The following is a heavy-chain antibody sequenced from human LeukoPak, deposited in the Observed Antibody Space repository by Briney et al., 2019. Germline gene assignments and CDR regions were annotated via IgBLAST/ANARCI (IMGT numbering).Heavy chain of an antibody. V-gene: IGHV4-59*01. CDR2: IYYSGST. J-gene: IGHJ4*02. D-gene: IGHD3-9*01. CDR1: GGSMRDYY. CDR3: ARGFGYYDVLTAF. Sequence: PSETLSLTCAVSGGSMRDYYWSWIRQPPGKGLEWIGNIYYSGSTNYNPSLKSRVTISVDTSKNQFSLKVRSVTAANTAVYYCARGFGYYDVLTAFWGLGTLVTVSS.